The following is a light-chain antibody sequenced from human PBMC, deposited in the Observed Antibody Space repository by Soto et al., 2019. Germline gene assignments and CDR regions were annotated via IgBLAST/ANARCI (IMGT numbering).Light chain of an antibody. CDR3: QQYTNWPPT. CDR1: QSVSSSY. CDR2: DAS. J-gene: IGKJ5*01. Sequence: EIVLTQSPGTLSLSPGERATLSCRASQSVSSSYLAWYQQKRGQAPRLLIYDASNRDTGIPARFIGSGSGTDFTLTISSLEPEDFAVYYCQQYTNWPPTFGQGTRLEIK. V-gene: IGKV3D-20*02.